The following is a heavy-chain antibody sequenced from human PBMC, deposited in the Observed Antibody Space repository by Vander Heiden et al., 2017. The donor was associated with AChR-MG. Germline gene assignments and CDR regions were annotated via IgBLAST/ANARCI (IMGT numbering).Heavy chain of an antibody. CDR2: SKSKRDGGTT. D-gene: IGHD2-2*01. J-gene: IGHJ4*02. Sequence: VQLVESGGGLVKPGGSLRLSWAASGLIFSTGWMSWVRQAPGKGPEWVGRSKSKRDGGTTDSTAPVNGRFTISRDDSKDTLYLQMNSLKTEDTAWYYCTTDGGVPADPIFTHWGQGTLVTVSS. CDR1: GLIFSTGW. V-gene: IGHV3-15*01. CDR3: TTDGGVPADPIFTH.